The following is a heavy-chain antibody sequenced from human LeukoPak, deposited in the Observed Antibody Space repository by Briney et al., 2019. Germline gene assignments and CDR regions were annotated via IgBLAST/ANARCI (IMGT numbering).Heavy chain of an antibody. CDR2: ISSSSSSTI. CDR1: GFTFSSYS. Sequence: GGSLRLSCAASGFTFSSYSMNWVRQAPGKGLEWVSYISSSSSSTIYYADSVKGRFTISRDNAKNSLYLQMNSLRDEDTAVYYCARTDLWFGESDKGSFDYWGQGTLVTVSS. D-gene: IGHD3-10*01. CDR3: ARTDLWFGESDKGSFDY. J-gene: IGHJ4*02. V-gene: IGHV3-48*02.